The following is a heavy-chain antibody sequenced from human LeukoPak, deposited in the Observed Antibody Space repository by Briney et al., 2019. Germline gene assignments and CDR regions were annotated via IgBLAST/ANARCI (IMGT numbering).Heavy chain of an antibody. CDR3: ARGPRRIQLWTSMDV. CDR2: ISYDGSNK. D-gene: IGHD5-18*01. CDR1: GFTFSSYA. V-gene: IGHV3-30-3*01. Sequence: GGSLRLSCAASGFTFSSYAMHWVRQAPGKGLEWVAVISYDGSNKYYADSVKGRFTISRDNSKNTLYLQMNSLRAEDTAVYYCARGPRRIQLWTSMDVWGQGTTVTVSS. J-gene: IGHJ6*02.